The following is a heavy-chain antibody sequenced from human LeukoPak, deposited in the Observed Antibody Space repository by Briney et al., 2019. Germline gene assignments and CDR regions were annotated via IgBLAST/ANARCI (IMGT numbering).Heavy chain of an antibody. CDR3: ARNGVYYDSSGYYYYFDY. J-gene: IGHJ4*02. D-gene: IGHD3-22*01. CDR2: IYYSGST. CDR1: GGSISSYY. Sequence: SETLSLTCTVSGGSISSYYWSWIRQPPGKGLEWIGYIYYSGSTNYNPSLWSRVTISVDTSKNQFSLKLSSVTAADTAVYYCARNGVYYDSSGYYYYFDYWGQGTLVTVSS. V-gene: IGHV4-59*01.